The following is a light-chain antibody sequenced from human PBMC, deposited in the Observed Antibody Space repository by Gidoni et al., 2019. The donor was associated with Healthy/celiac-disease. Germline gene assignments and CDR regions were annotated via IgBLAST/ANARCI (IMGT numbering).Light chain of an antibody. J-gene: IGKJ4*01. CDR3: QKYNSAPVLT. V-gene: IGKV1-27*01. CDR2: AAS. CDR1: QGISNY. Sequence: DIQMTPSPSSLSASVGDRVTITCRASQGISNYLAWYQQKPGKVPKLLIYAASTLQSGVPSRFSGSGSGTDFTLTISSLQPEDVATYYCQKYNSAPVLTFGGXTKVEIK.